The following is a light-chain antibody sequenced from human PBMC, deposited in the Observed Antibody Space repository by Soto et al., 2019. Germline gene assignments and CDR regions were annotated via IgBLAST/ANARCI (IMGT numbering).Light chain of an antibody. Sequence: HSVLTQPASVSGSPGQSITISCTGTSSDVGAYKYVSWYQQHPGKAPKLIIYEVNTRPSGVSHRFSGSKSGNTASLTISGLQADDEADYYCTSYTSSSTLVFGTGTKVTVL. V-gene: IGLV2-14*01. CDR2: EVN. CDR3: TSYTSSSTLV. CDR1: SSDVGAYKY. J-gene: IGLJ1*01.